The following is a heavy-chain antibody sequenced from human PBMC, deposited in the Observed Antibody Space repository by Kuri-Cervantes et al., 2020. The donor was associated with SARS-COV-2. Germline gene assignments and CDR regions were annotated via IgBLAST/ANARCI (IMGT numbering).Heavy chain of an antibody. Sequence: GSLRLSCAASGFTFSNAWMSWVRQAPGKGLEWIGEINHSGSTNYNPSLKSRVTISVDTSKNQFSLKPSSATAADTAVYYCARYIPGYSSGWDYWGQGTLVTVSS. CDR2: INHSGST. CDR1: GFTFSNAW. V-gene: IGHV4-34*01. D-gene: IGHD6-19*01. J-gene: IGHJ4*02. CDR3: ARYIPGYSSGWDY.